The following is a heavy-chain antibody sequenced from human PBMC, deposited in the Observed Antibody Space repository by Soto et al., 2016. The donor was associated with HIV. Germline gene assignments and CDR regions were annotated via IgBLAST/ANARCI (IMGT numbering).Heavy chain of an antibody. Sequence: EVQLVESGGGLVKPGGSLRLSCVASGFTFSSYTMNWVRQAPGKGLEWVSSISSGSGHIYYADSVKGRFTISRDNAKNSLFLQMSGLRGEDTAVYYCAREGGRGSYRYYFDSWGQGSLVSVSS. J-gene: IGHJ4*02. V-gene: IGHV3-21*01. CDR2: ISSGSGHI. CDR3: AREGGRGSYRYYFDS. CDR1: GFTFSSYT. D-gene: IGHD3-16*01.